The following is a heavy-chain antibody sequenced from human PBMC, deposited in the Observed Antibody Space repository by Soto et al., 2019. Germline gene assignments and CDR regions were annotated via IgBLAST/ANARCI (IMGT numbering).Heavy chain of an antibody. J-gene: IGHJ2*01. CDR2: ISGGGGNT. Sequence: EVQMLESGGHLAQPGGSLRLSCAASGFTFGTYAMSWVRQAPGKGLEWVSLISGGGGNTHYADSVKGRYTISRDNSKNTLYLQMNTLIAEDTAVYYCAKKSQGLHVWYFDLWGRGTQVTVSS. V-gene: IGHV3-23*01. CDR1: GFTFGTYA. CDR3: AKKSQGLHVWYFDL.